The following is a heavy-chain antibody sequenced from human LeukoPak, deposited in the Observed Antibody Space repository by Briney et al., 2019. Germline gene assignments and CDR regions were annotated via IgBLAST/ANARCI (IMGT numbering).Heavy chain of an antibody. CDR3: AIRDSSSWYFDY. Sequence: SGGSLRLSCAASGFTFSSYSMNWVRQAPGKGLEWVSSISSSSSYIYYADSVKGRFTISRDNAKNSLYLQMNSLRAEDTAVYYCAIRDSSSWYFDYWGQGTLVTVSS. CDR1: GFTFSSYS. V-gene: IGHV3-21*01. J-gene: IGHJ4*02. CDR2: ISSSSSYI. D-gene: IGHD6-13*01.